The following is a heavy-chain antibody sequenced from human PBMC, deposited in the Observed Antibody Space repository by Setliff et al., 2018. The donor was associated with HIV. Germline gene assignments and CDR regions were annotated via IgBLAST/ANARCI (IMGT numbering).Heavy chain of an antibody. Sequence: PGGSLRLSCVASRFTFNDYWMSWVRQAPGKGLEWVANIDREGSETNYVDSVKGRFTISRGNARSSMYLQMNSLRAEDTAIYYCARKFRPGHGVDVWGQGTTVTVSS. V-gene: IGHV3-7*01. D-gene: IGHD3-10*01. CDR1: RFTFNDYW. CDR2: IDREGSET. J-gene: IGHJ6*02. CDR3: ARKFRPGHGVDV.